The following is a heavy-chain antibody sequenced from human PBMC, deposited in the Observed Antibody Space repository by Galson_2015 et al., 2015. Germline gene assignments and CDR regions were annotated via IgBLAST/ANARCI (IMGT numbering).Heavy chain of an antibody. CDR1: GFTFSSYG. V-gene: IGHV3-30*03. Sequence: SLRLSCAASGFTFSSYGMHWVRQAPGKGLEWVAVISYDGSNKYYADSVKGRFTISRDNSKNTLYLQMNSLRAEDTAVYYCARRVATIDYWGQGTLVTVSS. D-gene: IGHD5-12*01. J-gene: IGHJ4*02. CDR3: ARRVATIDY. CDR2: ISYDGSNK.